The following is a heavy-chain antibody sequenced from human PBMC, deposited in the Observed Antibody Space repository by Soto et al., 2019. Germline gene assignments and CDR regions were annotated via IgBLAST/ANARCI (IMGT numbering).Heavy chain of an antibody. CDR3: ARTNYYDSSGYYY. V-gene: IGHV3-30*03. Sequence: LRLSCAASGFTFSSYGMHWVRQAPGKGLEWVAVISYDGSNKYYADSVKGRFTISRDNSKNTLYLQMNSLRAEDTAVYYCARTNYYDSSGYYYWGQGTLVTSPQ. CDR1: GFTFSSYG. CDR2: ISYDGSNK. D-gene: IGHD3-22*01. J-gene: IGHJ4*02.